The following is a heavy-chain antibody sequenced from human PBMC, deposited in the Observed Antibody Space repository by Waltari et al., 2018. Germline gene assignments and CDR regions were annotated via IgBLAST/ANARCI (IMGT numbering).Heavy chain of an antibody. V-gene: IGHV4-38-2*01. CDR2: IYHSGST. J-gene: IGHJ4*02. D-gene: IGHD6-25*01. CDR1: GYSISSGYY. CDR3: ARLARDSGTNFDY. Sequence: QVQLQESGPGLVKPSETLSLTCAVSGYSISSGYYWGWIRQPPGKGLEWIGSIYHSGSTYYNPSLKSRVTISVDTAKNQFSLKLSSVTAADTAVYYCARLARDSGTNFDYWGQGTLVTVSS.